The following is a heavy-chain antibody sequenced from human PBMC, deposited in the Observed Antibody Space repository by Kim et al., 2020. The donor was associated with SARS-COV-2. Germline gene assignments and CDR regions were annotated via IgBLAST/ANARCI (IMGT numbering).Heavy chain of an antibody. Sequence: SETLSLTCSVSGVSISGSTYYWAWIRQPPGKGLAWIASIFSGGAPYYIPSLKSRVTISIDASKNLFSLDLASVTAADTAMYYCARLNLRDSRGYLLPFDIWSQGTIVTVSS. J-gene: IGHJ3*02. CDR1: GVSISGSTYY. CDR3: ARLNLRDSRGYLLPFDI. V-gene: IGHV4-39*02. CDR2: IFSGGAP. D-gene: IGHD3-22*01.